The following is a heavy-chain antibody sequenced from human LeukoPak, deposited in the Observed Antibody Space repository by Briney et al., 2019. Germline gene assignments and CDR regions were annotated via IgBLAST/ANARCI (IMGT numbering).Heavy chain of an antibody. V-gene: IGHV3-66*02. Sequence: PGGSLRLSCAASGFTVSSNYMSWVRQAPGKGLEWVSVIYSGGSTYYADSVKGRFTISRDNSKNTLYLQMNSLRAEDTAVYYCARVDPIVKYSGYANDAFDIWGQGTMVTVSS. J-gene: IGHJ3*02. D-gene: IGHD5-12*01. CDR3: ARVDPIVKYSGYANDAFDI. CDR1: GFTVSSNY. CDR2: IYSGGST.